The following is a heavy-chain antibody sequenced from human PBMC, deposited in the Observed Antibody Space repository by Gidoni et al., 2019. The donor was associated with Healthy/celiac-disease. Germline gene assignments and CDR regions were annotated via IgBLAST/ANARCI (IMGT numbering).Heavy chain of an antibody. J-gene: IGHJ4*02. D-gene: IGHD3-10*01. V-gene: IGHV3-43*01. Sequence: EVQLVESGGVVVQPGGSMRLSCAVSGFTLDDYTMHWVRQAPGKGLEWVSLISCDGGSTYYADSVKGRFTISRDNSKNSLYLQMNSLRTEDTALYYCAKEVETYYYGSGKDYWGQGTLVTVSS. CDR1: GFTLDDYT. CDR3: AKEVETYYYGSGKDY. CDR2: ISCDGGST.